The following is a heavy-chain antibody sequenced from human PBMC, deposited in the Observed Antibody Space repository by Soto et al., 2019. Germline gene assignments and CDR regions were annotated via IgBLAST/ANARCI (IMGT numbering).Heavy chain of an antibody. CDR2: ISWDGGST. CDR3: AKGIVVVTASTYYYGMDV. D-gene: IGHD2-21*02. V-gene: IGHV3-43*01. CDR1: GFTFDDYT. J-gene: IGHJ6*02. Sequence: GGSLRLSCAASGFTFDDYTMHWVRQAPGKGLEWVSLISWDGGSTYYADSVKGRFTISRDNSKDSLYLQMNSLRTEDTALYYCAKGIVVVTASTYYYGMDVWGQGTTVTVSS.